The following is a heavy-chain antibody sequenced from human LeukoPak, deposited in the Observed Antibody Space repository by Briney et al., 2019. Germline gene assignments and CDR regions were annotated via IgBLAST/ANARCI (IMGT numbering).Heavy chain of an antibody. D-gene: IGHD4-17*01. Sequence: GGSLRLSCAASGFTFSSYSMNWVRQAPGKGLEWVSSISSSSSSYIYYADSVKGRFTISRDNAKNSLYLQMNSLRAEDTAVYYCARDDSYGDYNLSEGGQGTLVTVSS. V-gene: IGHV3-21*01. CDR3: ARDDSYGDYNLSE. CDR1: GFTFSSYS. J-gene: IGHJ4*02. CDR2: ISSSSSSYI.